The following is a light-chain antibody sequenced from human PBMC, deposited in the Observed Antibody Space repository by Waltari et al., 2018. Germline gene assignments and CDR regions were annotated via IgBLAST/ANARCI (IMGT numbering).Light chain of an antibody. CDR3: AAWDFSLNAVV. CDR1: NSNIGNDH. Sequence: QSVLTQPPSASGTPGQRVTMSCSGSNSNIGNDHVNWYQQLPGAAPRLLVNSINVRPSGVPDRFSVSKSGTSASLAISGLQSEDEADYYCAAWDFSLNAVVFGGTPKLSVL. CDR2: SIN. J-gene: IGLJ2*01. V-gene: IGLV1-44*01.